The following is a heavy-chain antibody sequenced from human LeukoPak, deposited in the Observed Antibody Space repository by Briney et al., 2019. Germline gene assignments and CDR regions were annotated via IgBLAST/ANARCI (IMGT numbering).Heavy chain of an antibody. CDR1: GFTVSNNY. CDR2: ISSSSSTI. J-gene: IGHJ4*02. V-gene: IGHV3-48*01. CDR3: ARNPIARYYFDY. Sequence: GGSLRLSCVVSGFTVSNNYMKWVRQAPGKGLEWVSYISSSSSTIYYADSVKGRFTISRDNAKNSLYLQMNSLRAEDTAVYYCARNPIARYYFDYWGQGTLVTVSS.